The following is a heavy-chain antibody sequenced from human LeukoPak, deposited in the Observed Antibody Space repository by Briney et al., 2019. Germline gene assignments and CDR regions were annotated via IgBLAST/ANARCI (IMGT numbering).Heavy chain of an antibody. CDR2: ISGSGDST. J-gene: IGHJ6*03. D-gene: IGHD1-26*01. Sequence: GGSLRLSCAASGFTFSSYAMSWVRQAPGKGLEWVSAISGSGDSTYYADSVKGRFTISRDNSKNTVYLQMNSLRAEDTAVYYCARLGSYYYYYMDVWGKGTTVTVSS. CDR1: GFTFSSYA. V-gene: IGHV3-23*01. CDR3: ARLGSYYYYYMDV.